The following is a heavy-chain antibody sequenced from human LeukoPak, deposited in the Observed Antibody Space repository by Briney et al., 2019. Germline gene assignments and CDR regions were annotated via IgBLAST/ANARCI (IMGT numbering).Heavy chain of an antibody. D-gene: IGHD3-22*01. Sequence: PSETLSLTCTVSGGSISSGGYYWSWIRQHPGKGREGIGYICYSGSTYYNPSLKSRVTISVDTSKNQFSLKLSSVTAADTAVYYCASYYYDSSGYYGGRTNQGIFDYWGQGTLLTVSS. CDR1: GGSISSGGYY. J-gene: IGHJ4*02. CDR2: ICYSGST. V-gene: IGHV4-31*03. CDR3: ASYYYDSSGYYGGRTNQGIFDY.